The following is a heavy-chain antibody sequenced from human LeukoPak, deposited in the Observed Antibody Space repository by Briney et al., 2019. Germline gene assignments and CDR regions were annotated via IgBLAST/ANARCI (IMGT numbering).Heavy chain of an antibody. D-gene: IGHD6-13*01. Sequence: GGSLRLSCAASGFTFSSYAMSWVRQAPGKGLEWVSAISGSGGSTYYADSVKGRFTISRDNSKSTLYLQMNSLRAEDTAVYYCAKEGRGTAAGTREFDYWGQGTLVTVSS. J-gene: IGHJ4*02. CDR2: ISGSGGST. CDR1: GFTFSSYA. V-gene: IGHV3-23*01. CDR3: AKEGRGTAAGTREFDY.